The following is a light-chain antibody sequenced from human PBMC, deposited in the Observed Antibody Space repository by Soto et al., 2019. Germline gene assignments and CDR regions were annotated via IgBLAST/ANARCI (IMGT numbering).Light chain of an antibody. CDR1: TGAVTSGHY. CDR3: LLVYGGRVV. Sequence: QAVVTQEPSLTVSPGGTVTLTCGSSTGAVTSGHYPHWFQQKPGQAPKTLIYDTVKKHSWTPARFSGSLLGGKAALTLSGAQPEDEADYYCLLVYGGRVVFGGGTKLTV. J-gene: IGLJ2*01. V-gene: IGLV7-46*01. CDR2: DTV.